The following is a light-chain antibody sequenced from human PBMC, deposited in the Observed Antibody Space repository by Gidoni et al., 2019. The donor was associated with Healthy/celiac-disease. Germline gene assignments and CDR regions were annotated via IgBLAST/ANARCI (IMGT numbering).Light chain of an antibody. J-gene: IGKJ1*01. CDR1: KSISSY. CDR2: AAS. V-gene: IGKV1-39*01. CDR3: QQNYSTPWT. Sequence: DIQMTQSPSSLSASVGDRVTITRRASKSISSYLNWYQQKPGKAPKLLIYAASSLQSGVPSRFSGSGSGTDFTLTISSLQPEDFATYYCQQNYSTPWTFGQGTKVEIK.